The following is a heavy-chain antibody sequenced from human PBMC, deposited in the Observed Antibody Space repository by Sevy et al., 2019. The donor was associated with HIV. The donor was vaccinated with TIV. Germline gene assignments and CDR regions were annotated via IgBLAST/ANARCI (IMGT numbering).Heavy chain of an antibody. CDR2: ISFDAGNK. Sequence: GGSLRLSCAASGFMFSSYGMHWVRQAPGKGLEWVSFISFDAGNKYYADCVKGLLTTSSDNSKNILDLQMNRLTPEDTGVYYCAKEAAEGYYYYYGMDVWGQGSTVTVSS. CDR1: GFMFSSYG. V-gene: IGHV3-30*18. J-gene: IGHJ6*02. CDR3: AKEAAEGYYYYYGMDV.